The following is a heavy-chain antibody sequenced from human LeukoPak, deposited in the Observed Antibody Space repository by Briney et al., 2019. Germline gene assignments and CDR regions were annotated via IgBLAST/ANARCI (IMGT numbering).Heavy chain of an antibody. V-gene: IGHV3-23*01. CDR3: ARGQDPSYGGTDFDY. D-gene: IGHD4-23*01. CDR1: GFTFSSYA. CDR2: ISGSGGST. Sequence: GGSLRLSCAASGFTFSSYAMSWVRQAPGKGLEWVSAISGSGGSTYYADSVKGRFTISRDNSKNTLYLQMNSLGAEDTAVYYCARGQDPSYGGTDFDYWGQGTLVTVSS. J-gene: IGHJ4*02.